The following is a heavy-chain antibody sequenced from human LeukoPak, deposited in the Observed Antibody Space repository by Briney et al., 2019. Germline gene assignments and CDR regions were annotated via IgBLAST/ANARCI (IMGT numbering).Heavy chain of an antibody. J-gene: IGHJ5*02. CDR2: IYYSGST. Sequence: PSETLSLTCTVSGGSVSSGGYYWSWIRQHPGKGLEWIGYIYYSGSTYYNPSLKSRVTISVDTSKNQFSLKLSSVTAADTAVYYCARVRDIDWWFDPWGQGTLVTVSS. D-gene: IGHD5-12*01. CDR1: GGSVSSGGYY. CDR3: ARVRDIDWWFDP. V-gene: IGHV4-31*03.